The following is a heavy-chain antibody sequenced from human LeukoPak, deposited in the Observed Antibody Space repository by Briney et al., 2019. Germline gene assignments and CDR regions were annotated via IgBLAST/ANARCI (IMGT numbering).Heavy chain of an antibody. CDR2: INHSGNT. CDR1: GGSFSGYY. CDR3: ARHVGDMKGETGTTLDY. J-gene: IGHJ4*02. D-gene: IGHD1-7*01. V-gene: IGHV4-34*01. Sequence: SETLSLTCAVYGGSFSGYYWSWIRQPPGKGLEWIGEINHSGNTNYNPSLKSRVTISVDTSKNQFSLKLSSVTAADTAVYYCARHVGDMKGETGTTLDYWGQGTLVTVSS.